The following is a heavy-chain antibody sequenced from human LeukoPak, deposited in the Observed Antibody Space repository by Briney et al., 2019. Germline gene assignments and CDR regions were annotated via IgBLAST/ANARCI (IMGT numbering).Heavy chain of an antibody. D-gene: IGHD5-12*01. CDR2: TYYRSKWYN. J-gene: IGHJ4*02. CDR3: AMAKKIAVATTLDY. V-gene: IGHV6-1*01. CDR1: GDSVSSNSAA. Sequence: SQTLSLTCAISGDSVSSNSAAWNWIRQSPSRGLDWLGRTYYRSKWYNDYAVSVKSRITINPDTSKNQFSLQLNSVTPEDTAVYYCAMAKKIAVATTLDYWGQGTLVTVSS.